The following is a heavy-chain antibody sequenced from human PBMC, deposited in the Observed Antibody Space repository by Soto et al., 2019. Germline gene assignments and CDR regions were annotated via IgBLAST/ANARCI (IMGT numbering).Heavy chain of an antibody. CDR1: GGSISSSSYY. V-gene: IGHV4-39*07. CDR3: ARLTHGSFDY. Sequence: SETLSLTCTVSGGSISSSSYYWGWIRQPPGKGLEWIGSIYYSGSTNYNPSLKSRVTISVDTSKNQFSLKLGSVTAADTALYYCARLTHGSFDYCGPATLVTVSS. D-gene: IGHD3-10*01. CDR2: IYYSGST. J-gene: IGHJ4*02.